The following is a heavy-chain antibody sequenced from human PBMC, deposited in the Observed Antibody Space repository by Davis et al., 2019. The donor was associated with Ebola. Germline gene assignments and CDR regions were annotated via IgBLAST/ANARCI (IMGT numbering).Heavy chain of an antibody. CDR2: VILKSGAT. CDR3: ARGHNYAHEY. CDR1: GYTFTQYL. V-gene: IGHV1-2*06. D-gene: IGHD4-11*01. J-gene: IGHJ4*02. Sequence: ASVKVSCKASGYTFTQYLIHWVRQAPGQGLEWVGRVILKSGATNYAQKFQGRVTMTRDTSISTVYMELSSLRYDDTADYYCARGHNYAHEYWGQGTLVTVSS.